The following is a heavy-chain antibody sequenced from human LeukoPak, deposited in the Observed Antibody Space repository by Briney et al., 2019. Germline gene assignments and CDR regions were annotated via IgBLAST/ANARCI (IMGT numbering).Heavy chain of an antibody. Sequence: PGGSLRLSCAASGFTFSSYWMHWVRQAPGKGLVCVSRINSDVSSTSYADSVKGRFTISRENAKNTLYLQMNSLRAEDTAVDYCARALYYYYYYMDVWGKGTTVTVSS. J-gene: IGHJ6*03. CDR2: INSDVSST. V-gene: IGHV3-74*01. CDR1: GFTFSSYW. CDR3: ARALYYYYYYMDV.